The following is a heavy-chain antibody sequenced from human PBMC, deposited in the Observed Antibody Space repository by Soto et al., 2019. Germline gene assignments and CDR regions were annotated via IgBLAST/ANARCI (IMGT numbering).Heavy chain of an antibody. J-gene: IGHJ4*02. CDR3: AREDVTTKRWFDY. D-gene: IGHD3-22*01. CDR2: IYYSGST. CDR1: GGSISSGDYY. V-gene: IGHV4-30-4*01. Sequence: SETLSLTCTVSGGSISSGDYYWSWIRQPPGKGLEWIGYIYYSGSTYYNPSLKSRVTISVDTSKNQFSLKLSSVTAADTAVYYCAREDVTTKRWFDYWGQGTLVTVSS.